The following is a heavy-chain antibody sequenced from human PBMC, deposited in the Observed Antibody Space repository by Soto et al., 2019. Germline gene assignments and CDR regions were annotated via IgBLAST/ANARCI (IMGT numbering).Heavy chain of an antibody. CDR3: ARDLAPGLVPTTPGPYYGMDV. J-gene: IGHJ6*02. D-gene: IGHD2-2*01. V-gene: IGHV1-46*01. CDR1: GYTFTNQY. CDR2: INPSGGGT. Sequence: QVLLVHSGAEVRKPGASVRVSCKASGYTFTNQYIHWVRQAPGRGLEWMGIINPSGGGTKYAQQFQGRVTLTRDTSTSTVYMELSSLRSEDTALYFCARDLAPGLVPTTPGPYYGMDVWGQGTPVTVSS.